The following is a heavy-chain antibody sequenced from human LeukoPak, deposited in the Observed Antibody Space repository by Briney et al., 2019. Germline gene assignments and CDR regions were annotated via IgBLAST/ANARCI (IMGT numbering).Heavy chain of an antibody. D-gene: IGHD2-21*01. J-gene: IGHJ6*03. CDR3: ARDPLHMSPWYYYYYMDV. CDR1: GFTCSSYS. V-gene: IGHV3-21*01. CDR2: ISSSSSYI. Sequence: GGSLRLSCAASGFTCSSYSMNWVRQAPGKGLEWVSSISSSSSYIYYADSVKGRFTISRDNAKNSLYLQMNSLRAEDTAVYYCARDPLHMSPWYYYYYMDVWGKGTTVTISS.